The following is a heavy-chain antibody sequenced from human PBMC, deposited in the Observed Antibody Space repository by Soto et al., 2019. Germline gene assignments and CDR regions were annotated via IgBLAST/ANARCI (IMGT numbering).Heavy chain of an antibody. CDR1: GYSFTSHW. J-gene: IGHJ4*02. CDR2: IWPGDSDT. CDR3: ARQPLNDYGDYAALDY. Sequence: GESLKISCRGSGYSFTSHWIGLVRQRPGKGLEWMGIIWPGDSDTRYSPSFKGQVTFSADKSSSTAYLQWSSLQASDTAMYYCARQPLNDYGDYAALDYWGQGTLVTVSS. D-gene: IGHD4-17*01. V-gene: IGHV5-51*01.